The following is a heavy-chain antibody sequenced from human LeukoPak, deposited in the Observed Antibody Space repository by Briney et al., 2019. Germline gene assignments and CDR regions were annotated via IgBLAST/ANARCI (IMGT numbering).Heavy chain of an antibody. D-gene: IGHD3-22*01. CDR3: ASGSSGYGAFDI. CDR1: GGSFSGYY. Sequence: SETLSLTCAVYGGSFSGYYWSWLRQPPGKGLEWIGNIHYSGSANYNPSLKSRVIISVDTSKNQFSLKLSSVTAADTAVYYCASGSSGYGAFDIWGQGTMVTVSS. V-gene: IGHV4-34*01. CDR2: IHYSGSA. J-gene: IGHJ3*02.